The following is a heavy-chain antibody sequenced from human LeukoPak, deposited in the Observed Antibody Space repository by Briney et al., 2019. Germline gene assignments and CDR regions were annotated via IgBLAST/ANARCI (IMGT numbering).Heavy chain of an antibody. D-gene: IGHD3-22*01. CDR2: IYSSGST. Sequence: SQTLSLTCTVSGGSISSGDSYWSWIRQPPGKGLEWIGYIYSSGSTYYNPSLKSRVTISVDTSKNQFSLKLSSVTAADTAVYYCARASSSGPAGDAFDIWGQGTMVTVSS. CDR3: ARASSSGPAGDAFDI. CDR1: GGSISSGDSY. V-gene: IGHV4-30-4*01. J-gene: IGHJ3*02.